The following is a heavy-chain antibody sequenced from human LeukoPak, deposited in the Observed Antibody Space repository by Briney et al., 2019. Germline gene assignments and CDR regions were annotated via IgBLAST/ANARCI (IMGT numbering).Heavy chain of an antibody. CDR2: ISNTDETR. CDR1: GFNFRSYE. D-gene: IGHD3-10*01. CDR3: ARGVNYYGSGSPPI. Sequence: GGSLRLSCAASGFNFRSYEMNWVRQAPGKGLEWVSYISNTDETRTYADSVKGRFTISRDNAKNSLYLQMSSLRAEDTAVYYCARGVNYYGSGSPPIWGQGTLVTVSS. V-gene: IGHV3-48*03. J-gene: IGHJ4*02.